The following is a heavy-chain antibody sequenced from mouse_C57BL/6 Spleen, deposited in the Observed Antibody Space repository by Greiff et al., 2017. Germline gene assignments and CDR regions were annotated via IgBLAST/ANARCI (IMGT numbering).Heavy chain of an antibody. CDR2: INPSNGGT. V-gene: IGHV1-22*01. Sequence: EVNLVESGPELVKPGASVKMSCKASGYTFTDYNMHWVKQSHGKSLEWIGYINPSNGGTSYNQKFKGKATLTVNKSSSTAYMELRSLTSEDSAVYYCARELDGYYTFAYWGQGTLVTVSA. D-gene: IGHD2-3*01. J-gene: IGHJ3*01. CDR1: GYTFTDYN. CDR3: ARELDGYYTFAY.